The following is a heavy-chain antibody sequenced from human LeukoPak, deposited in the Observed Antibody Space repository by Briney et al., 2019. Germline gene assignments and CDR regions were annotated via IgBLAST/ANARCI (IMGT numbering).Heavy chain of an antibody. V-gene: IGHV3-21*01. Sequence: PGGSLRLSCAASGFTFSSYSMNWVRQAPGKGLEWVSSISSSSSSYIYYADSVKGRFTISRDNAKNSLYLQMNSLRAEDTAVYYCARDPTYYYDSSGYQTFPHWGQGTLVTVSS. J-gene: IGHJ1*01. CDR2: ISSSSSSYI. CDR3: ARDPTYYYDSSGYQTFPH. CDR1: GFTFSSYS. D-gene: IGHD3-22*01.